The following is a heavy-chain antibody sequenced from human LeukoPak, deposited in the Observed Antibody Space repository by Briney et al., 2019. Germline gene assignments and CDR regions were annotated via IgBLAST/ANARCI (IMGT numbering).Heavy chain of an antibody. Sequence: GGSLRLSCAASGFTFSSYVMTWVRQAPGKGLEWVAVIWYDGSNKYYADSVKGRFTISRDNSKNTLYLQMNSLRAEDTAVYYCARVPYYYDSSGYYVDYWGQGTLVTVSS. D-gene: IGHD3-22*01. CDR3: ARVPYYYDSSGYYVDY. CDR2: IWYDGSNK. CDR1: GFTFSSYV. J-gene: IGHJ4*02. V-gene: IGHV3-33*08.